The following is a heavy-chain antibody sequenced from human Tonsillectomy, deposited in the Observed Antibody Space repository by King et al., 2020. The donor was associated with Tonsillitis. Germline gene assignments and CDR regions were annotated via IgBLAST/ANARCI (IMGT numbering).Heavy chain of an antibody. CDR2: IVPIFGTS. J-gene: IGHJ4*02. Sequence: VQLVQSGAEVKKPGSSVKVSCKASGDTFSTYGINWVRQAPGQGLEWMGRIVPIFGTSNYAQKFQGRGTITADESTSTAYMELSSLGSEDTAVYYCARRLGVVAPFDSWGQGTLVTVSS. CDR3: ARRLGVVAPFDS. D-gene: IGHD3-3*01. CDR1: GDTFSTYG. V-gene: IGHV1-69*18.